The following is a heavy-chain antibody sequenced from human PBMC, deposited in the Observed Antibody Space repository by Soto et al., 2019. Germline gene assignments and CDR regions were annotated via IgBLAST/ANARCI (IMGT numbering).Heavy chain of an antibody. CDR1: GGSFSNYY. D-gene: IGHD3-22*01. J-gene: IGHJ4*02. V-gene: IGHV4-34*01. CDR3: ARRGGGYYPFYFDY. Sequence: QVQLQQWGAGLLKPSETLSLACAVYGGSFSNYYWRWIRQPPGEGLEWMGEIDHYGSTNYNPSLKSRVTISIDTSMNQFSLKLASVTAADTAVYYCARRGGGYYPFYFDYWGQGGLVTVSS. CDR2: IDHYGST.